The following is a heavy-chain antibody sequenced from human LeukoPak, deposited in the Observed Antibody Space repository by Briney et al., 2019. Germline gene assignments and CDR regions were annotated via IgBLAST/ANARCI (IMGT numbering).Heavy chain of an antibody. CDR3: ARRDGYNPDDASDI. J-gene: IGHJ3*02. CDR1: GGSISSGGYY. Sequence: PSETLSLTCTVSGGSISSGGYYWSWIRQPPGKGLEWIGYIYHSGSTYYNPSLKSRVTISVDRSKNQFSLKLSSVTAADTAVYYCARRDGYNPDDASDIWGQGTMVTVSS. V-gene: IGHV4-30-2*01. D-gene: IGHD5-24*01. CDR2: IYHSGST.